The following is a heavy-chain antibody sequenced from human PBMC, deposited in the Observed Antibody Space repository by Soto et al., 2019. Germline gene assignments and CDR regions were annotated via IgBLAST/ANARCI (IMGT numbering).Heavy chain of an antibody. CDR2: IDPGTSYS. J-gene: IGHJ5*02. V-gene: IGHV5-10-1*01. D-gene: IGHD3-3*01. CDR3: AMHPPLEESRLWSGFDP. Sequence: VRQKPGKGLECMGSIDPGTSYSNYSPSFEGHVTISVDKSKSTAFLQWSSLKASDTAMYYCAMHPPLEESRLWSGFDPWGQRTLVSV.